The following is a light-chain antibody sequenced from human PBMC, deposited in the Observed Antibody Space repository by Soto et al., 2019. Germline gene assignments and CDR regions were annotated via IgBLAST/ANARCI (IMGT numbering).Light chain of an antibody. Sequence: EIVLTQSPGTLSLSPGERATLSCRASQTVNSDYLAWYQQRPGQSPRVLLYGASNRASGIPDRFSGSGSGTAFTLTISRLEPEDFAVYYCQQYDQSPRTFGQGTKVEVK. CDR2: GAS. CDR3: QQYDQSPRT. J-gene: IGKJ1*01. CDR1: QTVNSDY. V-gene: IGKV3-20*01.